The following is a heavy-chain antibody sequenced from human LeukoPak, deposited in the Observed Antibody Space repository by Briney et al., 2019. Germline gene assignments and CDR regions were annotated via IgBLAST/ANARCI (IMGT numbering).Heavy chain of an antibody. D-gene: IGHD2-21*01. J-gene: IGHJ4*02. CDR2: INHSGST. V-gene: IGHV4-34*01. CDR1: GGSFSGYY. CDR3: ARGALVYCGGDCYSVIEKLYYFDY. Sequence: SETLSLTCAVYGGSFSGYYWSWIRQPPGKGLEWIGEINHSGSTNYNPSLKSRVTISVDTSKNQFSLKLSSVTAADTAVYYCARGALVYCGGDCYSVIEKLYYFDYWGQGTLVTVSS.